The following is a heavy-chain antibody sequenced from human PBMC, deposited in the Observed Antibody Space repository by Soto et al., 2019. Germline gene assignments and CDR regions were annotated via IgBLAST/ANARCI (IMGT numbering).Heavy chain of an antibody. Sequence: VSLRLSCAASGFTVSSNYMSWVRQAPGKGLEWVSVIYSGGSTYYADSVKGRFTISRDNSKNTLYLQMNSLRAEDTAVYYCARLRSSYYYGMDVWGQGTTVTVSS. J-gene: IGHJ6*02. V-gene: IGHV3-53*01. CDR2: IYSGGST. CDR1: GFTVSSNY. CDR3: ARLRSSYYYGMDV. D-gene: IGHD4-17*01.